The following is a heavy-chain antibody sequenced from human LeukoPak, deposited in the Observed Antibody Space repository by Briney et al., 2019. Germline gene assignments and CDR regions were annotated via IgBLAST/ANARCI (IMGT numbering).Heavy chain of an antibody. Sequence: GGSLRLSCATSGFTFSSYSMNWVRQAPGKGLEWVSYISSSSSTIYYADSVKGRFTISRDNAKNSLYLQMNSLRAEDTAVYYCASLIVVVPAARHNWFDPWGQGTLVTVSS. CDR2: ISSSSSTI. CDR3: ASLIVVVPAARHNWFDP. D-gene: IGHD2-2*01. V-gene: IGHV3-48*04. J-gene: IGHJ5*02. CDR1: GFTFSSYS.